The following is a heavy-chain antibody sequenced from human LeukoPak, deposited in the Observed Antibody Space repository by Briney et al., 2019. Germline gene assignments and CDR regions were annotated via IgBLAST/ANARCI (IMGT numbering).Heavy chain of an antibody. V-gene: IGHV4-34*01. CDR2: IYHSGST. CDR3: ARDIVVVPAAITQNWFDP. CDR1: GGSFSGYY. Sequence: SETLSLTCAVYGGSFSGYYWSWIRQPPGKGLEWIGSIYHSGSTYYNPSLKSRVTISVDTSKNQFSLKLSSVTAADTAVYYCARDIVVVPAAITQNWFDPWGQGTLVTVSS. D-gene: IGHD2-2*01. J-gene: IGHJ5*02.